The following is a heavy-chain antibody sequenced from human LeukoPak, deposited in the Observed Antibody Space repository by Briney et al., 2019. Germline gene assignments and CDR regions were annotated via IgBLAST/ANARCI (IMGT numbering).Heavy chain of an antibody. CDR1: GFTFSDYY. D-gene: IGHD2-21*01. Sequence: GGSLRLSCAASGFTFSDYYMSWIRQAPGKGLEWVSYISSSGSTIYYADSVKGRFTISRDNAKNSLYLQMNSLRAEDTAVYYCARGRALWSNNWLDPWGQGTLVTASS. CDR2: ISSSGSTI. CDR3: ARGRALWSNNWLDP. J-gene: IGHJ5*02. V-gene: IGHV3-11*01.